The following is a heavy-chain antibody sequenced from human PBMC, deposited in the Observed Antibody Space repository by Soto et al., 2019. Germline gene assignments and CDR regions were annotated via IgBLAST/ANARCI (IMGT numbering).Heavy chain of an antibody. CDR1: GGPNKRYDHH. CDR3: ARGSRGPRWLAT. Sequence: PSKSIHITCTAYGGPNKRYDHHSNWTRQAPGKGLECIGYIDYSGTTNYSRSLQGRVTISVDKSKNQFSLSLTSVTAADTALYDCARGSRGPRWLATGGQGDRVTV. D-gene: IGHD5-12*01. V-gene: IGHV4-30-4*01. J-gene: IGHJ4*02. CDR2: IDYSGTT.